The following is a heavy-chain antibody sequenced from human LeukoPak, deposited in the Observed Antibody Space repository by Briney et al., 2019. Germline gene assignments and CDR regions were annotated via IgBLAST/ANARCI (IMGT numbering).Heavy chain of an antibody. CDR1: GGSFSGYY. CDR3: AGHHPRNTVDF. CDR2: ISDIGSI. Sequence: PSETLPLTCAVYGGSFSGYYWSWIRQPPGKGLEWIAYISDIGSINYNPSLKSRVTISLDTSKNQFSLKLSSVTAADTAVYYCAGHHPRNTVDFWGQGTLVTVSS. J-gene: IGHJ4*02. D-gene: IGHD2/OR15-2a*01. V-gene: IGHV4-59*08.